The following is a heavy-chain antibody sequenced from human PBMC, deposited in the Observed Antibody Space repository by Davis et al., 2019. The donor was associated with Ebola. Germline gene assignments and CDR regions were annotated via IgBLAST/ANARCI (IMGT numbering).Heavy chain of an antibody. CDR3: ARHFDY. Sequence: MPSETLSLTCPVSGGSISSSSYYWGWIRQPPGKGLEWIGSIYYSGSTYYNPSLKSRVTISVDTSKNQFSRKLSSVTAADTAVYYCARHFDYWGQGTLVTVSS. V-gene: IGHV4-39*01. J-gene: IGHJ4*02. CDR1: GGSISSSSYY. CDR2: IYYSGST.